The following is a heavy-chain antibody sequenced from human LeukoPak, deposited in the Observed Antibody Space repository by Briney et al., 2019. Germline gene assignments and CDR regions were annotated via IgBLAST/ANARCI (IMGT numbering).Heavy chain of an antibody. CDR2: IVVGSGNT. J-gene: IGHJ5*02. CDR1: GFTFTSSA. D-gene: IGHD6-19*01. CDR3: AAEIAVASGIVLDP. Sequence: SVKVSCKASGFTFTSSAMQWVRQARGQRLEWIGWIVVGSGNTNYAQKFQERVTITRDTSTSTAYMELSSLRSEDTAVYYCAAEIAVASGIVLDPWGQGTLVTVSS. V-gene: IGHV1-58*02.